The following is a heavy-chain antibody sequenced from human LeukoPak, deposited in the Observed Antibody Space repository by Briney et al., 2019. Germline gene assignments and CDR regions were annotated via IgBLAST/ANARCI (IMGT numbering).Heavy chain of an antibody. CDR2: IIPIFGTA. J-gene: IGHJ4*02. CDR1: GGTFSSYA. CDR3: ARGTTLVTNYFDY. Sequence: ASVKVSCKASGGTFSSYAISWVRQAPGQGLEWMGGIIPIFGTANYAQKFQGRVTITADESTSTAYMELSSLRSEDTAVYYCARGTTLVTNYFDYWGQGTLVTVSS. V-gene: IGHV1-69*13. D-gene: IGHD5-18*01.